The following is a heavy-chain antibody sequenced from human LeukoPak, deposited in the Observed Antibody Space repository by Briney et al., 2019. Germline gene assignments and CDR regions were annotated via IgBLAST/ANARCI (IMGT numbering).Heavy chain of an antibody. CDR1: GYTSTGYY. Sequence: GASVKVSCKASGYTSTGYYMHWVRQAPGQGLEWMGWINPNSGGTNYAQKFQGRVTMTRDTSISTAYMELSRLRSDDTAVYYCARTPRTVTTRVFDYWGQGTLVTVSS. D-gene: IGHD4-17*01. CDR3: ARTPRTVTTRVFDY. V-gene: IGHV1-2*02. J-gene: IGHJ4*02. CDR2: INPNSGGT.